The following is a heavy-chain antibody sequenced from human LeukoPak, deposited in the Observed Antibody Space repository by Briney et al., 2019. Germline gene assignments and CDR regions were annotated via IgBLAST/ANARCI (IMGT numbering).Heavy chain of an antibody. D-gene: IGHD3-22*01. CDR2: INHSGST. CDR1: GGSFSGYY. Sequence: PSETLSLTCAVYGGSFSGYYWSWIRQPPGKGLEWIGEINHSGSTNYNPSLKSRVTISVDTSKNQFSLRLSSVTAADTAVYYCARTDYYEDAFDIWGQGTMVTVSS. V-gene: IGHV4-34*01. CDR3: ARTDYYEDAFDI. J-gene: IGHJ3*02.